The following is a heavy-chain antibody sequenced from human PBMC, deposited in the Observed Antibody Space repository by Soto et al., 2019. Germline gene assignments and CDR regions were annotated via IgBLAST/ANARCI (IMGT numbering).Heavy chain of an antibody. CDR1: GTSISSTFW. CDR2: IYHSGST. V-gene: IGHV4-4*02. D-gene: IGHD2-15*01. Sequence: ETLCLTYAVSGTSISSTFWCTCVRQPPGKALEWIGEIYHSGSTKYNPSLKSRVTISVDKSNNQFSLELRAVTAADTALYYCASLLPRIVVLQNQLPFPAQRILDP. J-gene: IGHJ5*02. CDR3: ASLLPRIVVLQNQLPFPAQRILDP.